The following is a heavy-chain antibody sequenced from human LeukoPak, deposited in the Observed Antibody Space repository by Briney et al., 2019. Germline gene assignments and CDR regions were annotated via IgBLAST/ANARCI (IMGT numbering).Heavy chain of an antibody. D-gene: IGHD7-27*01. Sequence: SETLSLTCTVSGGSVSSGNYSWSWIRQPPGKGLEWIGYIYYSGSTNYNPSLKSRVTISVDTSKNQFSLKLSSVTAADTAVYYCARTGGYFDAFDIWGQGTMVTVSS. CDR3: ARTGGYFDAFDI. CDR2: IYYSGST. V-gene: IGHV4-61*01. J-gene: IGHJ3*02. CDR1: GGSVSSGNYS.